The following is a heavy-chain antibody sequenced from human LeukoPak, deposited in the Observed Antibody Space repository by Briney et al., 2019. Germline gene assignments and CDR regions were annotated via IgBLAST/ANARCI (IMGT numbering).Heavy chain of an antibody. CDR3: ARDGGYYDSSGYYY. D-gene: IGHD3-22*01. CDR2: IYHSGST. Sequence: SETLSLTCAVYGGSFSGYSWSWIRQPPGKGLEWIGYIYHSGSTYYNPSLKSRVTISVDRSKNQFSLKLSSVTAADTAVYYCARDGGYYDSSGYYYWGQGTLVTVSS. J-gene: IGHJ4*02. CDR1: GGSFSGYS. V-gene: IGHV4-30-2*01.